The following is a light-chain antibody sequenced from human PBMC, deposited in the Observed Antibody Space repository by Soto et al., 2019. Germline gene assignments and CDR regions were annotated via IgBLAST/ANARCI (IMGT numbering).Light chain of an antibody. Sequence: EIGLTQSPGTLSLSPGESATLSCRASQSVYSKYLAWYQQKPGQAPRLLIYGASSRASGIPDRFSGSGSGTDFTLTISRLEPEDFAVYYCQHHGGSPITFGQGTRLEIK. CDR1: QSVYSKY. V-gene: IGKV3-20*01. CDR3: QHHGGSPIT. J-gene: IGKJ5*01. CDR2: GAS.